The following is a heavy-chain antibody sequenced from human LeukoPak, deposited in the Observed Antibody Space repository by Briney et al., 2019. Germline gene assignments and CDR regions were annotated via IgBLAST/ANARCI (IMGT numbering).Heavy chain of an antibody. CDR1: GGTFSSYA. V-gene: IGHV1-69*04. CDR2: IIPIFGIA. CDR3: AGESRPNYYDSSGYCFDY. D-gene: IGHD3-22*01. Sequence: SVKVSCKASGGTFSSYAISWVRQAPGQGLEWMGRIIPIFGIANYAQKFQGRVTITADKSTSTAYMELSSLRSEDTAVYYCAGESRPNYYDSSGYCFDYWGQGTLVTVSS. J-gene: IGHJ4*02.